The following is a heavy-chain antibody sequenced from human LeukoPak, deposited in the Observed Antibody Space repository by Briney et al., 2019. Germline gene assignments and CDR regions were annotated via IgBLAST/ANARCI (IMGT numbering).Heavy chain of an antibody. V-gene: IGHV4-39*02. D-gene: IGHD3-10*01. CDR3: ARRNYGSGSQFDP. J-gene: IGHJ5*02. CDR1: GGSISSGTYY. CDR2: IYYSGST. Sequence: SEILSLTCIVSGGSISSGTYYWGWIRQPPGKGLEWIGSIYYSGSTYYNPSLKSRVTISVDTSKNHFSLKLSSVTAADMAVYYCARRNYGSGSQFDPWGQGTLVTVSS.